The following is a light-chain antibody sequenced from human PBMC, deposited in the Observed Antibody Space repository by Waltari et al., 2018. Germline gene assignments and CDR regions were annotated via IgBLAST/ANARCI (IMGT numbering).Light chain of an antibody. CDR2: WAS. J-gene: IGKJ2*01. CDR1: QSVFYSANNKNY. V-gene: IGKV4-1*01. Sequence: DNVMTQSPDSLAVSLGERATINCKSSQSVFYSANNKNYLAWYQQKPGQPPKLPLYWASTRESGVPDRFSGSGSGTDFTLTINSLQAEDLAVYYCQQYFIEPPTFGQGTKLEIK. CDR3: QQYFIEPPT.